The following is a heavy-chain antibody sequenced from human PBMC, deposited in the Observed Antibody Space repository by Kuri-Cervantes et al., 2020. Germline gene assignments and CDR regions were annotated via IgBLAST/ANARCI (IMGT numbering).Heavy chain of an antibody. CDR1: GFTFSGYA. D-gene: IGHD5-24*01. V-gene: IGHV3-23*01. CDR3: ARRGEMALD. J-gene: IGHJ4*02. Sequence: GESLKISCAASGFTFSGYAMSWVRQAPGKGLEWVSTIRGSGSGTYYAESVKGRFTISRDNAKNSLYLQMNSLRAEDTAVYYCARRGEMALDWGQGTLVTVSS. CDR2: IRGSGSGT.